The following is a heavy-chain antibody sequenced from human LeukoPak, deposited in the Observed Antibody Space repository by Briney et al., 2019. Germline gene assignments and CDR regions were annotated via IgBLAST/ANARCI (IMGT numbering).Heavy chain of an antibody. CDR3: ARVSSSRWYGIDY. Sequence: SETLSLTCTVSGGSISSYYWSWIRQPPGKGLEWIGYIYYSGSTNYNPSLKSRVTISVDTSKNQFSLKLSSVTAADTAVYYCARVSSSRWYGIDYWGQGTLVTVSS. D-gene: IGHD6-13*01. CDR1: GGSISSYY. J-gene: IGHJ4*02. V-gene: IGHV4-59*01. CDR2: IYYSGST.